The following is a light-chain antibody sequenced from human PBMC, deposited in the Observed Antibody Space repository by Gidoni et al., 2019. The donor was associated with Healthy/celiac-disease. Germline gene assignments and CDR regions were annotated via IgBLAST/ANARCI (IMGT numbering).Light chain of an antibody. Sequence: EISLTQSPATLSLSPRERATLSCRASQIVSSYLDCYQQKPGQDPRLLIYDASNRAHGIPARFSGSGSGTDFTLTISSLEPEDVAVYYCQQRSNWPTKWTFGQXTKVEIK. CDR3: QQRSNWPTKWT. V-gene: IGKV3-11*01. J-gene: IGKJ1*01. CDR1: QIVSSY. CDR2: DAS.